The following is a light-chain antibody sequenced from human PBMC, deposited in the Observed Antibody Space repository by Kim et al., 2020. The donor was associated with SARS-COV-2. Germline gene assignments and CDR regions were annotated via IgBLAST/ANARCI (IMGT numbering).Light chain of an antibody. V-gene: IGLV1-47*01. CDR1: SSNIGSDE. Sequence: GQRVTISCSGSSSNIGSDEVYWYRQLPGTAPKLLIYRNDQLSSGVPDRFSGSKSGTSASLAISGLRSEDEADYYCTTWDGSLSAWVFGGGTQLTVL. CDR2: RND. CDR3: TTWDGSLSAWV. J-gene: IGLJ3*02.